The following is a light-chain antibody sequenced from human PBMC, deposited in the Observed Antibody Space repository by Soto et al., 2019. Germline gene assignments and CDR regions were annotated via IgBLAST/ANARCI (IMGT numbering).Light chain of an antibody. CDR3: MQALPTRT. CDR2: LGS. J-gene: IGKJ4*02. Sequence: DIVMTQSPLSLPVTPGEPASISCRSSQSLLHSNGYNYLDWYLQKPGQSPQLLIYLGSNRASGVPDRLSGSGSGTDFTLKISRVEAEDVGVYYCMQALPTRTFGGGTKVEIK. V-gene: IGKV2-28*01. CDR1: QSLLHSNGYNY.